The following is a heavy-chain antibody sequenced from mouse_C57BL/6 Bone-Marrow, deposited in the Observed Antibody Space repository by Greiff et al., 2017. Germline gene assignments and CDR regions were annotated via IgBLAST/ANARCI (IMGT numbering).Heavy chain of an antibody. J-gene: IGHJ2*01. CDR2: ISDGGSYT. D-gene: IGHD2-1*01. CDR3: ARDGGNYGDY. V-gene: IGHV5-4*01. Sequence: EVQRVEPGGGLVKPGGSLKLSCAASGFTFSSYAMSWVRQTPEKRLAWVATISDGGSYTYYPDNVKGRFTISRDNAKNNLYMQMSHLKSEDTAMYYCARDGGNYGDYWGQGTTLTVSS. CDR1: GFTFSSYA.